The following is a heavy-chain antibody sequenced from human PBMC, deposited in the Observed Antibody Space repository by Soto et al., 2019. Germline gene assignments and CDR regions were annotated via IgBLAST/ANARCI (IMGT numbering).Heavy chain of an antibody. CDR2: IWYDGSNK. D-gene: IGHD2-15*01. CDR1: GFTFSNYG. Sequence: PGGSLRLSCAASGFTFSNYGMHWVRQAPGKGLEWVAVIWYDGSNKYYADSVKGRFTISRDNSKNTLYLQMNSLRAEDTAVYYCASEYFSGGSCYYYGMDVWGQGPTVTVSS. V-gene: IGHV3-33*01. CDR3: ASEYFSGGSCYYYGMDV. J-gene: IGHJ6*02.